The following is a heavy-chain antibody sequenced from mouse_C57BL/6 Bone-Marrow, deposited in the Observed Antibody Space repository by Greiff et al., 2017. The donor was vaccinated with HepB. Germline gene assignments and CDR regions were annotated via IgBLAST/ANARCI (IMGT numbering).Heavy chain of an antibody. D-gene: IGHD1-1*01. CDR2: ISSGGSYT. V-gene: IGHV5-6*01. Sequence: EVKLMESGGDLVKPGGSLKLSCAASGFTFSSYGMYWVRQTPDKRLEWVATISSGGSYTYYPDSVKGRVTISRDNAKNTLYLQMSSLKSEDTAMYDGARHYYYGSSLYLAWFAYWGQGTLVTVSA. J-gene: IGHJ3*01. CDR1: GFTFSSYG. CDR3: ARHYYYGSSLYLAWFAY.